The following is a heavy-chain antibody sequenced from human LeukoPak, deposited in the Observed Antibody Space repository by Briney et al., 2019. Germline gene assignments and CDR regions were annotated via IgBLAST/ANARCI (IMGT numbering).Heavy chain of an antibody. Sequence: VASVKVSCKASGGTFSIYAISWVRQAPGQGLEWMGGIIPIFGTANYAQKFQGRVTITADKSTSTAYMELSSLRSEDTAVYYCARVYYSSSYDYWYFDLWGRGTLVTVSS. J-gene: IGHJ2*01. CDR2: IIPIFGTA. CDR3: ARVYYSSSYDYWYFDL. V-gene: IGHV1-69*06. D-gene: IGHD6-13*01. CDR1: GGTFSIYA.